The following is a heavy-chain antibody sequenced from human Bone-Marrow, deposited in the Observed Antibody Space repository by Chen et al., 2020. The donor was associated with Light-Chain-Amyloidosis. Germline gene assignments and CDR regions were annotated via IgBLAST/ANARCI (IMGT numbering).Heavy chain of an antibody. D-gene: IGHD2-2*01. CDR2: IYHDGSHK. CDR1: GFRFSTYG. CDR3: AREVCYCRRTSCYPAALDV. J-gene: IGHJ3*01. Sequence: QAQLVESGEGVVQPGRSLRLSCAASGFRFSTYGMHWVRKAPGRRLEWVAVIYHDGSHKFYAETVKGRFITSIDNSKTRLYLKMNSLPVGDAAVYYPAREVCYCRRTSCYPAALDVWGQGTMVTVSS. V-gene: IGHV3-33*01.